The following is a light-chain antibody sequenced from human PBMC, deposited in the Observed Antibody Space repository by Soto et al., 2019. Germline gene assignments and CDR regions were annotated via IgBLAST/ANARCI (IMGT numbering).Light chain of an antibody. CDR1: QSVGSN. J-gene: IGKJ1*01. CDR3: QQYNPRWT. CDR2: GAS. Sequence: EIVMTQSPATLSVSPGERATLSCRARQSVGSNLAWYQQKPGQAPRLLIYGASTRAAGIPARFSGSGSGTEFTLIISSLQSEDSAGYFCQQYNPRWTFGPGTKVEIK. V-gene: IGKV3-15*01.